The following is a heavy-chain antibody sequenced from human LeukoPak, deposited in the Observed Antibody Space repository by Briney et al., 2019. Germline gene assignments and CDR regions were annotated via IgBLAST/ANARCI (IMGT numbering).Heavy chain of an antibody. CDR2: INPNSGGT. D-gene: IGHD3-10*01. V-gene: IGHV1-2*06. Sequence: ASVKVSCKASGYTFTGYYMHWVRQAPGQGLEWMGRINPNSGGTNYAQKFQGRVTMTRDTSISTAYMELRRLRSDDTAVYYCARDLGGSFCMDVWGQGTTVTVSS. J-gene: IGHJ6*02. CDR1: GYTFTGYY. CDR3: ARDLGGSFCMDV.